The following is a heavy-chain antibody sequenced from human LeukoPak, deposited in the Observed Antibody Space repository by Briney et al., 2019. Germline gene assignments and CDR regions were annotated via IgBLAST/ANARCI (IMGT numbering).Heavy chain of an antibody. CDR2: ISGSGGST. Sequence: PGGSLRLSCAASGFTFSSYAMSWVRQAPGKGLEWVSAISGSGGSTYHADSVKGRFTISRDNSKNTLYLQMNSLRAEDTAVYYCARDPVAAAGFDYWGQGTLVTVSS. CDR1: GFTFSSYA. D-gene: IGHD6-13*01. CDR3: ARDPVAAAGFDY. J-gene: IGHJ4*02. V-gene: IGHV3-23*01.